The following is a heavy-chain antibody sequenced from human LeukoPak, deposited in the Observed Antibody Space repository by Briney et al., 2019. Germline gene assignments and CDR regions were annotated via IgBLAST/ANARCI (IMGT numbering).Heavy chain of an antibody. V-gene: IGHV3-7*01. J-gene: IGHJ4*02. D-gene: IGHD2-15*01. CDR2: IKQDGTEK. CDR1: GFTFSDHY. CDR3: TRDTGCPGGTCYSFYDY. Sequence: GGSLRLSCAASGFTFSDHYMDWVRQAPGKGLEWVANIKQDGTEKYYVDSVKGRFTISRDNAENSLYLQMNSLRAEDTAVYYCTRDTGCPGGTCYSFYDYWGQGTLVTVSS.